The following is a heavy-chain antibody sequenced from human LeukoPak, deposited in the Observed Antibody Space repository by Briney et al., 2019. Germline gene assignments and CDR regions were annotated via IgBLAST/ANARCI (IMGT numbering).Heavy chain of an antibody. J-gene: IGHJ6*02. Sequence: GGSLRLSCAASGFTFSSYAMHWVRQAPGKGLEWVAVISYDGSNKYYADSVKGRFTISRDNSKNTLYLQMNSLRAEDTAVYYCARVPGARSSWYVGQYYYYGMDVWGQGTTVTVSS. CDR3: ARVPGARSSWYVGQYYYYGMDV. D-gene: IGHD6-13*01. CDR1: GFTFSSYA. CDR2: ISYDGSNK. V-gene: IGHV3-30-3*01.